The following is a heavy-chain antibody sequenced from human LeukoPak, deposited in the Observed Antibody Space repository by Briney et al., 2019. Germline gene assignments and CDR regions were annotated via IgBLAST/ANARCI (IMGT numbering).Heavy chain of an antibody. CDR2: IIPILGIA. D-gene: IGHD3-10*01. Sequence: GASVKVSCKASGGTFSSYAISWVRQAPGQGLEWMGRIIPILGIANYAQKFQGRVTITADKSTSTAYMELSSLRSEDTAVYYCARGPYYYGSGSPDSYYFDYWGQGTLVTVSS. V-gene: IGHV1-69*04. CDR1: GGTFSSYA. J-gene: IGHJ4*02. CDR3: ARGPYYYGSGSPDSYYFDY.